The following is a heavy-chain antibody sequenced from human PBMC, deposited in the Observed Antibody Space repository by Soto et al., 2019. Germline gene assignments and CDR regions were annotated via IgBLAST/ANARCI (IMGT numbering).Heavy chain of an antibody. V-gene: IGHV1-18*01. J-gene: IGHJ6*02. Sequence: ASVKVSCKASGYTFTSYGISWVRQAPGQGLEWMGWISAYNGNTNYAQKLQGRVTMTTDTSTSTAYMELRSLRSDDTAVYYCARDSGCSYYYYYGMDVWGQGTTVTVSS. CDR1: GYTFTSYG. D-gene: IGHD1-26*01. CDR3: ARDSGCSYYYYYGMDV. CDR2: ISAYNGNT.